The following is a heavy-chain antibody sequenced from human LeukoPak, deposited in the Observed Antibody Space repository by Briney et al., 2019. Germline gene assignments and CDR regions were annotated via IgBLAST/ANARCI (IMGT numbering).Heavy chain of an antibody. CDR3: AREQHDSSVNAEYFQH. CDR1: GFTFSSYW. Sequence: GGSLRLSCAASGFTFSSYWMSWVRQAPGKGLEWVANIKQDGSEKYYVDSVKGRFTISRDNAKNSLYLQMNSLRAEDTAVYYCAREQHDSSVNAEYFQHWGQGTLVTVSS. D-gene: IGHD3-22*01. V-gene: IGHV3-7*01. CDR2: IKQDGSEK. J-gene: IGHJ1*01.